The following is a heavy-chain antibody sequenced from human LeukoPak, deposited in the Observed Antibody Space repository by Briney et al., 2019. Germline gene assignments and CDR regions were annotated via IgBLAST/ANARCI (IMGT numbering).Heavy chain of an antibody. CDR3: ATGPPRYSGSYYPNYYFDY. V-gene: IGHV1-18*01. D-gene: IGHD1-26*01. CDR1: GYTFTSYG. J-gene: IGHJ4*02. Sequence: ASVKVSCKASGYTFTSYGISWVRQAPGQGLEWMGWISAYNGNTNYAQKLQGRVTMTTDTSTSTAYMELRSLRSEDTAVYYCATGPPRYSGSYYPNYYFDYWGQGTLVTVSS. CDR2: ISAYNGNT.